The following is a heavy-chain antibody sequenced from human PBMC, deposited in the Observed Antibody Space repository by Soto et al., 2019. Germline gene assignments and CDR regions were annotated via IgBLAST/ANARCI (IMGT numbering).Heavy chain of an antibody. CDR3: CGAPGIYYDSSGTGV. V-gene: IGHV3-30*03. CDR1: GFTFSSYG. CDR2: ISYDGSNK. D-gene: IGHD3-22*01. J-gene: IGHJ4*02. Sequence: QVQLVESGGGVVQPGRSLRLSCAASGFTFSSYGMHWVRQAPGKGLEWVAVISYDGSNKYYADSVKGRFTISRDNSKNTLYLQMNSLRAEDTAVYYCCGAPGIYYDSSGTGVWGQGTLVTVSS.